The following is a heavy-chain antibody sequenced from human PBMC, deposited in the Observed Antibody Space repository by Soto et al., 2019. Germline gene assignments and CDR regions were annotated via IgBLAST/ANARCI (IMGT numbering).Heavy chain of an antibody. J-gene: IGHJ4*02. CDR1: GFTFSRYS. CDR2: IRSSSSYI. CDR3: ARGPNWNGEQYFDY. V-gene: IGHV3-21*01. Sequence: LRVSCSASGFTFSRYSMNWVRQAPGKGLGWVSSIRSSSSYIYYADSVKGRCTISRDNAKNSLYLQMNSLRAEDTAVYYCARGPNWNGEQYFDYWGQRTLVTVSS. D-gene: IGHD1-1*01.